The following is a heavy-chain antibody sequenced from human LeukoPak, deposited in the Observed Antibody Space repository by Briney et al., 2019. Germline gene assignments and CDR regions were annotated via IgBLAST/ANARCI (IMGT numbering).Heavy chain of an antibody. CDR1: GFTFSSYA. V-gene: IGHV3-30-3*01. CDR3: ARDRGSGSYGNYYGMDV. CDR2: ISYDGSNK. J-gene: IGHJ6*02. D-gene: IGHD3-10*01. Sequence: GGSLRLSCAASGFTFSSYAMHWVRQAPGKGLEWVAVISYDGSNKYYADSVKGRFTISRVNSKNTLYLQMNSLRAEDTAVYYCARDRGSGSYGNYYGMDVWGQGTTVTVSS.